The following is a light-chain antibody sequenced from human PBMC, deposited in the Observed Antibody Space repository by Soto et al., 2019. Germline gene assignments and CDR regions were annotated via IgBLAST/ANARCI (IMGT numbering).Light chain of an antibody. Sequence: ETVLTQSPATLSLSPGDRATLSCGASQRINDNYLAWYQQKPGLAPRLLIYDASTRAPGIPDRFSGSGSGADFTLTISRLEPEDSAVYYCQQYSNLPPNTFGQGTKLEIK. CDR1: QRINDNY. CDR2: DAS. V-gene: IGKV3D-20*01. CDR3: QQYSNLPPNT. J-gene: IGKJ2*01.